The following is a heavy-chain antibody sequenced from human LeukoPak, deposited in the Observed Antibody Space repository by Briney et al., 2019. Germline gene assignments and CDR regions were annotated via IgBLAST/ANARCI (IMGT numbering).Heavy chain of an antibody. V-gene: IGHV4-59*01. Sequence: PSETLTLTCTVPGISITTYYWSWIRQSPGKGLEWIGYVHHTGSADYNPSLRSRATISLDTSKNQFSLKLTSATAADTAVYYCARDSWDYIAMDVWGPGTTVIVSS. CDR2: VHHTGSA. CDR3: ARDSWDYIAMDV. CDR1: GISITTYY. D-gene: IGHD4/OR15-4a*01. J-gene: IGHJ6*02.